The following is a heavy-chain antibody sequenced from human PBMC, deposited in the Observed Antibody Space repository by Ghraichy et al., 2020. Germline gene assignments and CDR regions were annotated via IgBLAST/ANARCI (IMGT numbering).Heavy chain of an antibody. Sequence: ASVKVSCKASGYTFTDNYMHWVRQAPGQGLEWMGRINPNSGGANYAQKFQGRVTMTRDRSTSTADMELSGLRSDDTAVHYCARGIAAAGIYYYGMDVWGQGTTVTVSS. D-gene: IGHD6-13*01. V-gene: IGHV1-2*06. CDR1: GYTFTDNY. J-gene: IGHJ6*02. CDR3: ARGIAAAGIYYYGMDV. CDR2: INPNSGGA.